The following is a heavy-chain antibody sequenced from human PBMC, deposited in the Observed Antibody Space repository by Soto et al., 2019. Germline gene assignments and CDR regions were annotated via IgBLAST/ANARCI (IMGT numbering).Heavy chain of an antibody. Sequence: SETLSLTXTVSGSSISPFYWSWIRQPAGKGLEWIGYIYYTGSTKYNPSLKSRVTLSLGTSRNQLSLKLSSVTAADTAVYYCTRVGGYYGDYPNFDYWGPGTLVTVS. CDR1: GSSISPFY. CDR3: TRVGGYYGDYPNFDY. CDR2: IYYTGST. J-gene: IGHJ4*02. D-gene: IGHD4-17*01. V-gene: IGHV4-59*01.